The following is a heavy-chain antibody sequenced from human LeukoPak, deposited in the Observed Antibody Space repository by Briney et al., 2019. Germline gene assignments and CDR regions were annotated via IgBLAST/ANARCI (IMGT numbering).Heavy chain of an antibody. Sequence: PGRSLRLSCAASGFTFSSYGMHWVRQAPGKGLEWVAVIWYDGSNKYYADSVKGRSTISRDNSKSTLYLQMNSLRAEDTAVYYCARLRGVYDAFDIWGQGTMVTVSS. V-gene: IGHV3-33*01. D-gene: IGHD5/OR15-5a*01. CDR2: IWYDGSNK. CDR3: ARLRGVYDAFDI. J-gene: IGHJ3*02. CDR1: GFTFSSYG.